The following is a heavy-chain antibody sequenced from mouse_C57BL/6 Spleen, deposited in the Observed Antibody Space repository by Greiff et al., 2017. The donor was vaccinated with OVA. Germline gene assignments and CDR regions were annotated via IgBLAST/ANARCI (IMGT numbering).Heavy chain of an antibody. CDR1: GYSITSGYY. CDR3: ARDPPYYDGSSHWYFDV. CDR2: ISYDGSN. D-gene: IGHD1-1*01. V-gene: IGHV3-6*01. Sequence: EVQLVESGPGLVKPSQSLSLTCSVTGYSITSGYYWNWIRQFPGNKLEWMGYISYDGSNNYNPSLKNPISITRDTSKNQFFLKLNSVTTEDTATYYCARDPPYYDGSSHWYFDVWGTGTTVTVSS. J-gene: IGHJ1*03.